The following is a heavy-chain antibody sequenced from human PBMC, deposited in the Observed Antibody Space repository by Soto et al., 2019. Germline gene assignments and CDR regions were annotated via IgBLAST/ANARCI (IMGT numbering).Heavy chain of an antibody. CDR1: GGPISSGGYS. V-gene: IGHV4-30-2*01. CDR3: ARGGPYSSSWAFDY. Sequence: QLQLQESGSVLVKPSQTLSLTCAVSGGPISSGGYSWSWIRQPPGKGLEWIGYIYHSGSTYYNPSLKRRVTISVDRSKNQFSLKQSSVTAADTAVYYCARGGPYSSSWAFDYWGQGPLVTVSS. CDR2: IYHSGST. D-gene: IGHD6-13*01. J-gene: IGHJ4*02.